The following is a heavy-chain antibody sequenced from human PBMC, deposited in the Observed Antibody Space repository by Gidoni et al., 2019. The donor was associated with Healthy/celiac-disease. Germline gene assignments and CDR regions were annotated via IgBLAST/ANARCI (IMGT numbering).Heavy chain of an antibody. V-gene: IGHV4-59*08. CDR3: ARQRYGGNSYYYYYYGMDV. Sequence: QVQLQESGPGLVKPSETLSLTCTVSGGSISSYYWSWIRQPPGKGLEWIGYIYYSGSTNYNPSLKSRVTISVDTSKNQFSLKLSSVTAADTAVYYCARQRYGGNSYYYYYYGMDVWGQGTTVTVSS. CDR2: IYYSGST. J-gene: IGHJ6*02. D-gene: IGHD2-21*02. CDR1: GGSISSYY.